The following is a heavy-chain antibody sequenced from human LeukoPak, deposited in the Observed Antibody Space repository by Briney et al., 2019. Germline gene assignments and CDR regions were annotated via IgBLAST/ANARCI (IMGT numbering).Heavy chain of an antibody. J-gene: IGHJ4*02. Sequence: PGGSLRLSCAASGFTFSSYWMHWVRQAPGKGLVWVSRINSDGSSTSYADSVKGRFTISRDNAKNSLYLQMNSLRAEDTAVYYCASEGRYGDYGDYWGQGTLVTVSS. CDR3: ASEGRYGDYGDY. D-gene: IGHD4-17*01. CDR1: GFTFSSYW. V-gene: IGHV3-74*01. CDR2: INSDGSST.